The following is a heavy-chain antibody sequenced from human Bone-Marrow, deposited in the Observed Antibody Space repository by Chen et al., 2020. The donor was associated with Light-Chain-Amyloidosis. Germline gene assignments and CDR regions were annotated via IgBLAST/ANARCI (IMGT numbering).Heavy chain of an antibody. CDR2: SYPDDSDA. V-gene: IGHV5-51*01. CDR3: ARRIDGYNFDY. CDR1: GYTFPNYW. J-gene: IGHJ4*02. Sequence: EVQLEQSGPEVKKPGESLKISCKGSGYTFPNYWIGWVRQMPGKGLEWMGVSYPDDSDARYTPSFEGQVTISADKSIPPSYLQLRSLKASDTAMSYCARRIDGYNFDYWGQGTLVTVSS. D-gene: IGHD5-12*01.